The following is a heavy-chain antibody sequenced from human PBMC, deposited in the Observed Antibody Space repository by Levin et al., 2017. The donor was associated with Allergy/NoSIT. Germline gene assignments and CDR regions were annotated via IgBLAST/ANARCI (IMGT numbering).Heavy chain of an antibody. CDR1: RINFDDHG. D-gene: IGHD2/OR15-2a*01. CDR2: ITSNGRDT. CDR3: AKGGNIDLPWGWFDP. V-gene: IGHV3-9*01. Sequence: GGSLRLSCAASRINFDDHGMHWIRQAPGKGLQWVSGITSNGRDTGYVDSVKGRFTISRDNARNSLYLQMNSLTPDDTAVYYCAKGGNIDLPWGWFDPWGQGTLVIVSS. J-gene: IGHJ5*02.